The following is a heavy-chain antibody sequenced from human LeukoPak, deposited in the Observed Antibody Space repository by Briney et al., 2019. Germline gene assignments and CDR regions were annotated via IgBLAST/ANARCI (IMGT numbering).Heavy chain of an antibody. D-gene: IGHD3-3*01. CDR1: GGSISSYY. J-gene: IGHJ1*01. CDR2: IYYTWST. V-gene: IGHV4-59*01. CDR3: ARVGITIFGVGPEYFQH. Sequence: PSETLSLTCTVSGGSISSYYWSWIRQPPGKGVEGIGYIYYTWSTNYNPSLKSRVTISVDTSKNQFSLKLTSVTAADTAVYYCARVGITIFGVGPEYFQHWGQGTLVTVSS.